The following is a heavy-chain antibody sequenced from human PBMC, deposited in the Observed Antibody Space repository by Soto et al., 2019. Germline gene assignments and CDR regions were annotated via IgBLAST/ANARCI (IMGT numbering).Heavy chain of an antibody. J-gene: IGHJ4*02. CDR1: GFTFSSYW. Sequence: PGGSLRLSCAASGFTFSSYWMSWVRQAPGKGLEWVSAIDVGGRYTYYADSVRGRFTISRDDSKNTLYLQMSSLRAEDTAVYYCAKNPTDFWGQGTLVTVSS. CDR2: IDVGGRYT. CDR3: AKNPTDF. V-gene: IGHV3-23*01.